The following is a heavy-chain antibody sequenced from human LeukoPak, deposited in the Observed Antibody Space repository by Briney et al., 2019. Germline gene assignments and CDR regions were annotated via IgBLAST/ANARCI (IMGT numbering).Heavy chain of an antibody. D-gene: IGHD3-22*01. Sequence: QPGGSLRLSCPASGFTFTNFAMSWVRQAPGKGLEWGSGIFASGGTTYYADSVKGRFTSSRDNSKNPLYLQMSSLRAEDTAIYYCAKNYYDYTGPYSWVFDYWGQGTLVTVSS. V-gene: IGHV3-23*01. CDR3: AKNYYDYTGPYSWVFDY. CDR2: IFASGGTT. J-gene: IGHJ4*02. CDR1: GFTFTNFA.